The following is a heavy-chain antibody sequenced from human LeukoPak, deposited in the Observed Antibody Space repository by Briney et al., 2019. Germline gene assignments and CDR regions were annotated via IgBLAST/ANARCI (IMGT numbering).Heavy chain of an antibody. J-gene: IGHJ3*02. CDR1: GFDFSTYA. V-gene: IGHV3-23*01. CDR3: VKSAGKDGYRDVFDI. Sequence: GGSLRLSCAASGFDFSTYAINWVRQAPGKGLEWVSTITKSGDQTHYADSVRGLFTISRDIFKNTLYLQMNSLRAEDTAVYHCVKSAGKDGYRDVFDIWGQGTVVTVSS. D-gene: IGHD5-24*01. CDR2: ITKSGDQT.